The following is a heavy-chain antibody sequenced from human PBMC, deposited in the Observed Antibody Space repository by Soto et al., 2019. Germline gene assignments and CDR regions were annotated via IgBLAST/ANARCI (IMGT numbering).Heavy chain of an antibody. CDR3: XXXXXXXXXVLYIYPVDARETPSDVDV. Sequence: QVQLVQSGGGVVQPGGSLRLSCAASGFTFSHYPMHWVRQGPGKGLEWVAVVSFDGSNKYYRDSVKGRFTISKDNVKXXXXXXXXXXXXXXXXXXXXXXXXXXXXXVLYIYPVDARETPSDVDVWGQGTSVTVSS. D-gene: IGHD5-12*01. CDR2: VSFDGSNK. CDR1: GFTFSHYP. V-gene: IGHV3-30*06. J-gene: IGHJ6*02.